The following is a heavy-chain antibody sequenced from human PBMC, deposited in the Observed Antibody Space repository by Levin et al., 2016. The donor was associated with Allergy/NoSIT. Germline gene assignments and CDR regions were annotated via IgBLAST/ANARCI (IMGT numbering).Heavy chain of an antibody. J-gene: IGHJ6*03. CDR2: IGTAGDP. Sequence: GESLKISCAASGFTFSSYDMHWVRQATGKGLEWVSAIGTAGDPYYPGSVKGRFTISRENAKNSLYLQMNSLRAGDTAVYYCARGCSSTSCKWDYYYYYYMDVWGKGTTVTVSS. CDR1: GFTFSSYD. CDR3: ARGCSSTSCKWDYYYYYYMDV. V-gene: IGHV3-13*05. D-gene: IGHD2-2*01.